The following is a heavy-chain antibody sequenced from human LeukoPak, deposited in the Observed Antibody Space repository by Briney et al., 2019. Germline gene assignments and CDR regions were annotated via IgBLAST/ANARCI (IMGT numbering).Heavy chain of an antibody. Sequence: SETLSLTCTVSGGSISSSSYSWGWIRQPPGKGLEWIGSSYYSGTTYYNPSLKSRVTISVDTSKIQFSLKLSSVAATDTAVYFCARLRFDFWSGYTPPYFDYWGQGTLVTVSS. J-gene: IGHJ4*02. V-gene: IGHV4-39*01. CDR1: GGSISSSSYS. CDR3: ARLRFDFWSGYTPPYFDY. CDR2: SYYSGTT. D-gene: IGHD3-3*01.